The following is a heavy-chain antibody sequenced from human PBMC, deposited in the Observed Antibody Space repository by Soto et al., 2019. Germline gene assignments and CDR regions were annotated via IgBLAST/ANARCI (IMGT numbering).Heavy chain of an antibody. D-gene: IGHD3-16*01. J-gene: IGHJ5*02. CDR1: GGSISSGGYY. CDR3: ARDDGGFDP. V-gene: IGHV4-31*03. CDR2: FYYTGRT. Sequence: QVQLQESGPGLVKPSQTLSLTCTVSGGSISSGGYYWRWIRQHQGKGLEWIGYFYYTGRTYYDPTLKSRVTISGDTSKSQCSLKVSSVTAADTAVYYCARDDGGFDPWGQGPLVTVSS.